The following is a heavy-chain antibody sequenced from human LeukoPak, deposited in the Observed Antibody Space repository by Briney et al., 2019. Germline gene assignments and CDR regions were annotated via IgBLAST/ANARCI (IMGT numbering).Heavy chain of an antibody. Sequence: SETLSLTCTVSGYSISSGYYWGWIRQPPGKGLEWIGSIHHTGSTHFNPSLKSRVTISVDTSKKQFSLKLTSVTTADTAVYSCARVRRYYYESSVKGAFDIWGQGTMVTVS. CDR1: GYSISSGYY. CDR2: IHHTGST. D-gene: IGHD3-22*01. V-gene: IGHV4-38-2*02. CDR3: ARVRRYYYESSVKGAFDI. J-gene: IGHJ3*02.